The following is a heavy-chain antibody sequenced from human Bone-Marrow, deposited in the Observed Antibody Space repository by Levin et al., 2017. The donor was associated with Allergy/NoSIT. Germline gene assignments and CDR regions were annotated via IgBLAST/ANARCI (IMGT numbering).Heavy chain of an antibody. CDR2: VSPHSGVT. Sequence: GESLKISCKASGYPFTDYYMHWVRQAPGQGPEWLGRVSPHSGVTSYAQKFQGRVTLTRDTSISTAYMELSRLQSDDTAVYYCARDSNGATVPYFGNWGQGTLVTVSS. J-gene: IGHJ4*02. D-gene: IGHD2-8*01. CDR3: ARDSNGATVPYFGN. CDR1: GYPFTDYY. V-gene: IGHV1-2*06.